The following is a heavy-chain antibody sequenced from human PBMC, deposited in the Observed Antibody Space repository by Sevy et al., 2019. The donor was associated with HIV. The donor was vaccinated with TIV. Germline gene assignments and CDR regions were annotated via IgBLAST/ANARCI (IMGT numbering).Heavy chain of an antibody. Sequence: GALRLSCAVSGFSFGSYGMTWVRQAPGKGLEWVSGISGSGTRTYYADSVKGRFSISRDNSKNRLYLQMNSLRSEDTAIYYWGKGGGGHYDPDEIGYYFYYYNMDVWGKGTTVTVSS. CDR3: GKGGGGHYDPDEIGYYFYYYNMDV. D-gene: IGHD3-22*01. CDR1: GFSFGSYG. CDR2: ISGSGTRT. V-gene: IGHV3-23*01. J-gene: IGHJ6*03.